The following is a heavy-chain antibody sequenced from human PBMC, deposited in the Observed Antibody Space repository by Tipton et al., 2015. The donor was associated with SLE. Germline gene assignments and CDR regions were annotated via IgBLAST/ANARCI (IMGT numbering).Heavy chain of an antibody. CDR3: ARHVGVAYYYAMDV. J-gene: IGHJ6*02. Sequence: TLSLTCSVSGDSLSSNNYYWGWIRQSPAQGLEWIGTIHYAGGTYYNPSLRSRLTISVDTSENHFSQNLNSVTAADTAMYYCARHVGVAYYYAMDVWGQGTTVVISS. V-gene: IGHV4-39*01. CDR1: GDSLSSNNYY. D-gene: IGHD2-15*01. CDR2: IHYAGGT.